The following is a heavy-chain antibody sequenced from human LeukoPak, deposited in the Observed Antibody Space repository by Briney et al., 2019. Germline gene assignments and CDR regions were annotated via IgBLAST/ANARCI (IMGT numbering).Heavy chain of an antibody. Sequence: GGSLRLSCAGSGLTFSSYSMNWVRQAPGKGLEWVSYIRSSSTNLYYADSVKGRFTISRDDANNSLYLQMNSLRDEDTAVYFCVRDGSWAFDYWGQGTLVTVSS. CDR3: VRDGSWAFDY. D-gene: IGHD1-1*01. V-gene: IGHV3-48*02. CDR1: GLTFSSYS. CDR2: IRSSSTNL. J-gene: IGHJ4*02.